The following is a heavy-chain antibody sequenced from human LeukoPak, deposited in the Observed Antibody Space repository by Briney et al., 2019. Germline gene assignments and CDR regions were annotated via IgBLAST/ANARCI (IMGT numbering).Heavy chain of an antibody. V-gene: IGHV4-30-4*01. CDR1: GGSISSGDYY. CDR3: ARVDGSGSYYRGSNWFDP. Sequence: SETLSLTCTVSGGSISSGDYYWSWIRQPPGKGLEWIGYIYYSGSTYYNPSLKSRVTISVDTSKNQFSLKLSSVTAADTAVYYCARVDGSGSYYRGSNWFDPWGQGTLVTVSS. D-gene: IGHD3-10*01. J-gene: IGHJ5*02. CDR2: IYYSGST.